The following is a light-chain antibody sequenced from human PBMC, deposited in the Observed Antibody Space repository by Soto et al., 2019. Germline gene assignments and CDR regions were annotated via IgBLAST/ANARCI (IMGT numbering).Light chain of an antibody. J-gene: IGKJ3*01. CDR1: QDISKL. CDR2: DAF. Sequence: DSQMTHSPSSLSASVGDRVTITCQAIQDISKLSNWYQQKPGKAPKLLIYDAFKLETGVPSRFSEGGSGTDFTFTISSLQPEDIATYYRQQYDNLPRTFGPGTKVEIK. CDR3: QQYDNLPRT. V-gene: IGKV1-33*01.